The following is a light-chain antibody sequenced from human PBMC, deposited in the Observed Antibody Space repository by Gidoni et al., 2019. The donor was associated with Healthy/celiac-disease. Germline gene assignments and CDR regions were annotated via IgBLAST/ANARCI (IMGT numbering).Light chain of an antibody. J-gene: IGKJ1*01. V-gene: IGKV3-20*01. Sequence: EIVWTQSPGTLSLSPEERATLSCRASQSVSSSYLAWYQQKPGQAPRLLIYGASSSATGIPDRFSGSGSGTDFTLTISRLEPEDFAVYYCQPYGSSPRTFGQGTKVEIK. CDR2: GAS. CDR3: QPYGSSPRT. CDR1: QSVSSSY.